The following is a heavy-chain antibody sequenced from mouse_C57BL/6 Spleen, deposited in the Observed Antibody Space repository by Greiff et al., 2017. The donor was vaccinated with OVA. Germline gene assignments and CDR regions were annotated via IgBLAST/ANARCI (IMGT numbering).Heavy chain of an antibody. CDR3: AKSGDCDERGFDY. CDR1: GYTFTSYW. V-gene: IGHV1-55*01. J-gene: IGHJ2*01. CDR2: IYPGSGST. Sequence: QVQLQQPGAELVKPGASVKMSCKASGYTFTSYWITWVKQRPGQGLEWIGDIYPGSGSTNYNEKFKSKATLTVDTSSSTAYMQLSSLTSEDSAVYYCAKSGDCDERGFDYWGQGTTLTVSS. D-gene: IGHD2-4*01.